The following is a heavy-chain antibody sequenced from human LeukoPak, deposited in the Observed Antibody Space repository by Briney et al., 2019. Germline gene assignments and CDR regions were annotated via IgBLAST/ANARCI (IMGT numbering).Heavy chain of an antibody. CDR2: IIPIFGTA. V-gene: IGHV1-69*05. CDR1: GGTFSSYA. CDR3: AREDIMVGATPHDY. J-gene: IGHJ4*02. D-gene: IGHD1-26*01. Sequence: SVKVSCKASGGTFSSYAISWVRQAPGQGLEWMGRIIPIFGTANYAQKFQGRVTITTDESTSTAYMELSSLRSEDTAVHYCAREDIMVGATPHDYWGQGTLVTVSS.